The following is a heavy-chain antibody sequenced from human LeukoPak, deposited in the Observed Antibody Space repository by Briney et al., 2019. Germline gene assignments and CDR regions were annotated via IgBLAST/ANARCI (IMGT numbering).Heavy chain of an antibody. CDR3: GKEGRGVGAATIDY. J-gene: IGHJ4*02. CDR1: GFPYRNHA. D-gene: IGHD1-26*01. Sequence: PGRSVSLPCAASGFPYRNHAMSCARHPPGKGPEWVSGIGGSGGSTYYADSVGRCTISRDESKNTGYLPMTSPRAEVTAVYYCGKEGRGVGAATIDYWGQGTLVTVSS. CDR2: IGGSGGST. V-gene: IGHV3-23*01.